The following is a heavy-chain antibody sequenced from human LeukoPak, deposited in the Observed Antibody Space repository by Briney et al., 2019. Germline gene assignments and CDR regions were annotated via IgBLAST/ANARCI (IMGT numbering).Heavy chain of an antibody. Sequence: SQTLSLTCTVSGGSISTGGYYWSWIRQHPGKGLEWFAYIYYSGSTYYNPSLKSRVTISVDTSKNQFSLKLSSVTAADTAVYYCARFHTSGYYRHFDFWGQGTLVTVSS. CDR1: GGSISTGGYY. D-gene: IGHD3-22*01. J-gene: IGHJ4*02. CDR3: ARFHTSGYYRHFDF. CDR2: IYYSGST. V-gene: IGHV4-31*03.